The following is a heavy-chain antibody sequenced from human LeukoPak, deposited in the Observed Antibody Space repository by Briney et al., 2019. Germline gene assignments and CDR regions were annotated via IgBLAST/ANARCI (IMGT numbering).Heavy chain of an antibody. V-gene: IGHV1-69*06. J-gene: IGHJ4*02. CDR1: GDTFSNYA. Sequence: SVKVSCKASGDTFSNYAISWVRLAPGQGLEWMGAITKFGSTNYAHNFVGRVTMTADKSTNTAYMELSSLKSDDTAVYYCARDRSGYGNCFDFWGQGTLVTVSS. CDR2: ITKFGST. CDR3: ARDRSGYGNCFDF. D-gene: IGHD5-18*01.